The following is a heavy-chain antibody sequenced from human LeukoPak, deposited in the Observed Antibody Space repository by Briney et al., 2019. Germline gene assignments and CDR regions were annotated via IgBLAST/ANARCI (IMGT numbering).Heavy chain of an antibody. J-gene: IGHJ3*02. CDR3: ARADCSTTSCLDAFDI. CDR2: FSGSGGTT. Sequence: GGSLRLSCAASGFTFSSYAMNWVRQAPGRGLEWVSGFSGSGGTTYYADSVKGRFTISRDNSKNTLYLQMNSLRAEDTAVYYCARADCSTTSCLDAFDIWGQGTMVTVSS. V-gene: IGHV3-23*01. CDR1: GFTFSSYA. D-gene: IGHD2-2*01.